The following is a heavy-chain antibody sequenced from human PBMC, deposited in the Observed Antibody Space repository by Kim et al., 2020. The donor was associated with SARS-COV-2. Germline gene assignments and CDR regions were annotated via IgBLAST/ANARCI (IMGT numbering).Heavy chain of an antibody. J-gene: IGHJ6*03. Sequence: SETLSLTCAVYGGSFSGYYWSWIRQPPGKGLEWIGEINNSGSTNYNPSLKSRLTISVDTSKNQFSLKLSSVTAADTAVYYCARGTREWLTYYYYYCMDVWGKGTTVTVSS. D-gene: IGHD3-3*01. CDR2: INNSGST. V-gene: IGHV4-34*01. CDR3: ARGTREWLTYYYYYCMDV. CDR1: GGSFSGYY.